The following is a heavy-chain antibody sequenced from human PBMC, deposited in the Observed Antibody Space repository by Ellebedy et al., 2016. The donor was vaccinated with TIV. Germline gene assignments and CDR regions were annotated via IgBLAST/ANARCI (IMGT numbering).Heavy chain of an antibody. D-gene: IGHD6-6*01. CDR1: GYTFTSYA. Sequence: ASVKVSCKASGYTFTSYAMNWVRQAPGQGLEWMGIINPSGGSTSYAQKFQGRVTMTRDTSTSTVYMELSSLRSEDTAVYYCARVLVAARQEDYWGQGTLVTVSS. CDR2: INPSGGST. CDR3: ARVLVAARQEDY. V-gene: IGHV1-46*01. J-gene: IGHJ4*02.